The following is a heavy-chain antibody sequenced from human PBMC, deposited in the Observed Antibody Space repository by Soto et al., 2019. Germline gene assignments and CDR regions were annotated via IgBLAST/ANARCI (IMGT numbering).Heavy chain of an antibody. Sequence: TLSLTCTVSGGSISSGGYYWSWIRQHPGKGLEWIGYIYYSGSTYYNPSLKSRVTISVDTSKNQFSLRLSSVTAADTAAYYWARGIIVRGENSFEPWGQGILVTVSS. J-gene: IGHJ5*02. CDR3: ARGIIVRGENSFEP. CDR1: GGSISSGGYY. V-gene: IGHV4-31*03. D-gene: IGHD2-15*01. CDR2: IYYSGST.